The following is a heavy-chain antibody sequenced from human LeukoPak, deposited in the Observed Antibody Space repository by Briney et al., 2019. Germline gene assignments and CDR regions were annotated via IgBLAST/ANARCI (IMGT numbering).Heavy chain of an antibody. Sequence: GGSLRLSCAASGFTFDDYGMSWVRQAPGEGLEWVSAIGDSGGSTYYADSVRGRFTISRDNSKNTLYLQMNSLRAEDTAIYYCAKTGLKVPRSYFDYWGQGALVTVSS. CDR2: IGDSGGST. CDR3: AKTGLKVPRSYFDY. D-gene: IGHD3-10*01. V-gene: IGHV3-23*01. J-gene: IGHJ4*02. CDR1: GFTFDDYG.